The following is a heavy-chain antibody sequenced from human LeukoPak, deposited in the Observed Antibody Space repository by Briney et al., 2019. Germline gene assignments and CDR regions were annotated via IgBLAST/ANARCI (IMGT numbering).Heavy chain of an antibody. J-gene: IGHJ4*02. CDR2: ISSRGHNT. V-gene: IGHV3-23*01. D-gene: IGHD5-12*01. CDR1: GFTFSNAW. CDR3: TNAGYSDNDWSFWFGC. Sequence: PGGSLRLSCAASGFTFSNAWMSWVRQAPGKGLEWVSAISSRGHNTYYADSVKGRVTISRDNSRNTLYLQMNSLRAEDTAVYYCTNAGYSDNDWSFWFGCWGQGTRVTVSS.